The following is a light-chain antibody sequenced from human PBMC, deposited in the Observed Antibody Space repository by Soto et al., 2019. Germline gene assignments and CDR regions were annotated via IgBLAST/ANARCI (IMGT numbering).Light chain of an antibody. J-gene: IGKJ4*01. CDR3: QQYNNWPLT. CDR2: RAF. Sequence: EIVLTQSPGTLSLSPGDRATLSCRASQRVSSIYFAWYQQKPGQAPRLLIYRAFTRATGIPARFSGSGFGTDFTLTISSLQSEDFAVYYCQQYNNWPLTFGGGTKVDIK. V-gene: IGKV3-15*01. CDR1: QRVSSIY.